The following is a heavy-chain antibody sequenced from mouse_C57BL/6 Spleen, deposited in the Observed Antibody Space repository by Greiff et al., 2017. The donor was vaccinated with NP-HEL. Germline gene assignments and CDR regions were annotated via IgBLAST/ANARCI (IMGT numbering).Heavy chain of an antibody. Sequence: EVQLVESGGGLVQPGGSLKLSCAASGFTFSDYYMYWVRQTPEKRLEWVAYISNGGGSTYYPDTVKGRFTISRDNAKNTLYLQMSRLKSEDTAMYYCAREFYGSSYPYWYFDVWGTGTTVTVSS. CDR1: GFTFSDYY. D-gene: IGHD1-1*01. J-gene: IGHJ1*03. CDR2: ISNGGGST. CDR3: AREFYGSSYPYWYFDV. V-gene: IGHV5-12*01.